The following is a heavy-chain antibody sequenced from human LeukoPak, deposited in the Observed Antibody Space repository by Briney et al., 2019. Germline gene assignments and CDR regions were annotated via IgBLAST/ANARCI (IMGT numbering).Heavy chain of an antibody. V-gene: IGHV3-48*03. CDR1: GFTFSSYA. D-gene: IGHD5-18*01. J-gene: IGHJ4*02. Sequence: GGSLRLSCAASGFTFSSYAMSWVRQAPGKGLEWVSYISSSGSTIYYADSVKGRFTISRDNAKNSLYLQMNSLRAEDTAVYYCARVIQLWSLYYFDYWGQGTLVTVSS. CDR2: ISSSGSTI. CDR3: ARVIQLWSLYYFDY.